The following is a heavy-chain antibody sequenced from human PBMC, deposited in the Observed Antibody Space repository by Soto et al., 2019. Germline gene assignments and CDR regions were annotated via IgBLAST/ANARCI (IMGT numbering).Heavy chain of an antibody. CDR1: GGSISSYY. CDR2: IYYSGST. Sequence: SETLSLTCTVSGGSISSYYWSWIRQPPGKGLEWIGYIYYSGSTNYNPSLKSRVTISVDTSKNQFSLKLSSVTAADTAVYYCARSTYYDFWSGYGTYYYYYGMDVWGQGTPVT. CDR3: ARSTYYDFWSGYGTYYYYYGMDV. J-gene: IGHJ6*02. D-gene: IGHD3-3*01. V-gene: IGHV4-59*01.